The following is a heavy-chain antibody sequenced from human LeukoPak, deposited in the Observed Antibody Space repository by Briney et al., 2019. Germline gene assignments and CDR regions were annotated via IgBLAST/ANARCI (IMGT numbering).Heavy chain of an antibody. CDR3: AKRLIEAREKGDSNWLDP. J-gene: IGHJ5*01. Sequence: PSETLSLTCTVSGDSITNSYWNWIRQPPGRGLERIGRISYGGSTNYNPSLKSRVIISRDTSKNQFSLELTSVTAADTAIYSCAKRLIEAREKGDSNWLDPWGQGTLATVSS. CDR2: ISYGGST. D-gene: IGHD2-21*02. V-gene: IGHV4-59*08. CDR1: GDSITNSY.